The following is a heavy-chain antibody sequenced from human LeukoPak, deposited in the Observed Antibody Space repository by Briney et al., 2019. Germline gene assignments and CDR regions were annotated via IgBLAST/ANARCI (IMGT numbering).Heavy chain of an antibody. J-gene: IGHJ4*02. V-gene: IGHV4-39*01. CDR1: GGSISSSSYY. CDR3: ARQKDTAMVPYFDY. CDR2: IYYSGST. D-gene: IGHD5-18*01. Sequence: SETLSLTCTVSGGSISSSSYYWGWIRQPPGKGLEWIGSIYYSGSTYYNPSLKSRVTISVDTSKNQFSLKLSSVTAADTAVYYCARQKDTAMVPYFDYWGQGTLVTVSS.